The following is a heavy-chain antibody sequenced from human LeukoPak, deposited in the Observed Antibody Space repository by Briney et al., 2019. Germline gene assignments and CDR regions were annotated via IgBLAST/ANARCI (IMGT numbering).Heavy chain of an antibody. CDR3: ARHISGYDFVDY. V-gene: IGHV4-61*08. Sequence: PSETLSLTCTVSGGSVSSGGYYWSWIRQPPGKGLEWIAYIYYSGSTNYNPSLKSRVTISVDTSKNQFSLKLSSVTAADTAVYYCARHISGYDFVDYWGQGTLVTVSS. CDR2: IYYSGST. D-gene: IGHD5-12*01. CDR1: GGSVSSGGYY. J-gene: IGHJ4*02.